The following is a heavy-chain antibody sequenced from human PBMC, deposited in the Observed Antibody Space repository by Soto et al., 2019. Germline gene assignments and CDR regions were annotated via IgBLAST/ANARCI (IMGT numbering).Heavy chain of an antibody. CDR2: IVPIYRTA. J-gene: IGHJ4*02. CDR3: ARASGANPRSS. V-gene: IGHV1-69*13. CDR1: GGTFSSYR. Sequence: GASVKVSCKASGGTFSSYRFNWVRQARGQGLEWLGGIVPIYRTADYAQKFQGRVTITADESTRTVYMELSSLKSQDTALYYCARASGANPRSSWGKGTLATV. D-gene: IGHD6-19*01.